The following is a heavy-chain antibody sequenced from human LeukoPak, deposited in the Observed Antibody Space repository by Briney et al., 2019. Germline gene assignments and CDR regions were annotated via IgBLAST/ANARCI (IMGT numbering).Heavy chain of an antibody. CDR2: IRSKANSYAT. Sequence: GGSLRLSCAASGFTFNGSAMHWVRQASGKGLEWVGRIRSKANSYATAYAASVKGRFTISRDDSKNTAYLQMNSLKTEDTAMYYCTRSPPGIAAAGTSDYWGQGTLVTVSS. J-gene: IGHJ4*02. CDR3: TRSPPGIAAAGTSDY. V-gene: IGHV3-73*01. D-gene: IGHD6-13*01. CDR1: GFTFNGSA.